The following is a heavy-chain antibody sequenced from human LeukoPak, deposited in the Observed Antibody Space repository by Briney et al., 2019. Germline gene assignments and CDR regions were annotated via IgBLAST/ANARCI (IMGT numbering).Heavy chain of an antibody. CDR1: GGSISRYY. CDR2: IYYSGST. Sequence: SETLSLTCNVSGGSISRYYWTWIRQPPGKGLEWIGYIYYSGSTIYNPSLKSRVTISVDTSKNQFSLKLSSVTAADTAVYYCATLSSGYYPTFDYWGQGTLVTVSS. D-gene: IGHD3-22*01. V-gene: IGHV4-59*01. J-gene: IGHJ4*02. CDR3: ATLSSGYYPTFDY.